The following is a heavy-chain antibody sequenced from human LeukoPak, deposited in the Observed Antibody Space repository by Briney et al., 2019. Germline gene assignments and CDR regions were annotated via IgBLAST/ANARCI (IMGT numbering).Heavy chain of an antibody. CDR2: IYYSGST. V-gene: IGHV4-39*07. D-gene: IGHD3-10*01. CDR1: GGSISSSSYY. CDR3: ARVLVTMVRGVRD. Sequence: SETLSLTCTVSGGSISSSSYYWGWIRQPPGKGLEWIGSIYYSGSTYYNPSLKSRVTISVDTSKNQFSLKLSSVTAADTAVYYCARVLVTMVRGVRDWGQGTLVTVSS. J-gene: IGHJ4*02.